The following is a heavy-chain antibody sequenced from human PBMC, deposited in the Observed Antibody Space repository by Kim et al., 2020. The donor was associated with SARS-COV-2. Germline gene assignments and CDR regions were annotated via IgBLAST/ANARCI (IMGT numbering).Heavy chain of an antibody. CDR3: ARADYGNHDY. Sequence: STNHNPSLTSRVTISVATSKTQFSLKLSSVTAADTAVYYCARADYGNHDYWGQGTLVTVSS. V-gene: IGHV4-59*01. J-gene: IGHJ4*02. CDR2: ST. D-gene: IGHD4-17*01.